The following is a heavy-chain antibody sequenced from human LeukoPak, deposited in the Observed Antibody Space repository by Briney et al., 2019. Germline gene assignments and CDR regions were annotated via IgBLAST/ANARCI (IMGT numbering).Heavy chain of an antibody. CDR1: GFTFSSYE. CDR3: ARAGTITPYYYYGMDV. Sequence: GGSLRLSCAASGFTFSSYEMNWVCQAPGKGLEWVSYISSSGSTIYYADSVKGRFTISRDNAKNSLYLQMNSLRAEDTAVYYCARAGTITPYYYYGMDVWGQGTTVTVSS. D-gene: IGHD3-10*01. CDR2: ISSSGSTI. J-gene: IGHJ6*02. V-gene: IGHV3-48*03.